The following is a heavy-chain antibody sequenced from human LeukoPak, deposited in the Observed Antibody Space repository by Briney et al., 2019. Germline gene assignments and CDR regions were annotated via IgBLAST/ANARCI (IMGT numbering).Heavy chain of an antibody. CDR1: GGTFGSYA. CDR3: ARGLFEGTRSGNFDY. Sequence: ASVKVSCKASGGTFGSYAISWVRRAPGQGLEWMGGIIPIFGTANYAQKFQGRVTITADKSTSTAYMELSSLRSEDTAVYYCARGLFEGTRSGNFDYWGQGTLVTVSS. V-gene: IGHV1-69*06. CDR2: IIPIFGTA. J-gene: IGHJ4*02. D-gene: IGHD3-16*01.